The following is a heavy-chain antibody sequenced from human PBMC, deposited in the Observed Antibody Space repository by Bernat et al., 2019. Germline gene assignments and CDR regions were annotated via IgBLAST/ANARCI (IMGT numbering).Heavy chain of an antibody. CDR1: GYIFTTYP. D-gene: IGHD1-26*01. Sequence: QVQLVQSGAEVKTPGASAKISCKASGYIFTTYPIHWVRQAPGQRLEWMGGINPANGDTKYSQKFLDRVTITRDTSADTAYMELNSLTSEDTAIFYCARLVGALGVWGQGTLVTVSS. CDR3: ARLVGALGV. V-gene: IGHV1-3*01. CDR2: INPANGDT. J-gene: IGHJ4*02.